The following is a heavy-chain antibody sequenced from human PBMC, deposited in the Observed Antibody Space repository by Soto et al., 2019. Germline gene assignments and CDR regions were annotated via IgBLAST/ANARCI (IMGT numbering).Heavy chain of an antibody. Sequence: ELVASGGGSVQPGGSLRLSCAASGFTFVNYWMNWVRQAPGKGLEWVANINVDGSEKYFVDSVRGRFTISRDNAKNSLYLQMNSLRAEDAAVYYCARDIMGGTFDIWGQGTMVTVSS. J-gene: IGHJ3*02. CDR2: INVDGSEK. V-gene: IGHV3-7*05. CDR1: GFTFVNYW. D-gene: IGHD2-8*01. CDR3: ARDIMGGTFDI.